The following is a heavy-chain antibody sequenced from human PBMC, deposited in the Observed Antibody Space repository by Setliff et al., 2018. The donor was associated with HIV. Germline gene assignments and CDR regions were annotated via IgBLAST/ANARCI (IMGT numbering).Heavy chain of an antibody. D-gene: IGHD3-22*01. CDR2: IYIGDSET. CDR1: GHNFSNYW. Sequence: PGESLKISCKGSGHNFSNYWIGWVRQMPGKGLEWLGIIYIGDSETKYSPSFQGQVTFSADKSVRTAYLQWRSLKASDTAMYFCARGNYDSSGYSLDHWGQGTLVTVSS. J-gene: IGHJ4*02. CDR3: ARGNYDSSGYSLDH. V-gene: IGHV5-51*01.